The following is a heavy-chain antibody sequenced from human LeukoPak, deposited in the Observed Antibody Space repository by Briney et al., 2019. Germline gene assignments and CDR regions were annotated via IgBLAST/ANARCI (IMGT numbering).Heavy chain of an antibody. CDR1: GSTFSNSG. D-gene: IGHD1-26*01. CDR3: ARDLEGVGATQGFDY. J-gene: IGHJ4*02. CDR2: IWDDGGSE. V-gene: IGHV3-33*01. Sequence: GGSLRLSCAASGSTFSNSGMHWVRQAPGKGLEWAAIIWDDGGSEYYADSVKGRFTISRDNSKNTLYLQMHSLRAEDTAVYYCARDLEGVGATQGFDYWGQGTLVTVSS.